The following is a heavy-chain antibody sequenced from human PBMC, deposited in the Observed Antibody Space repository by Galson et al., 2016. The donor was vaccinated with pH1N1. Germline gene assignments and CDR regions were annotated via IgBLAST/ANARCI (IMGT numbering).Heavy chain of an antibody. CDR1: GFTFSTYA. CDR2: TLYDGSNK. Sequence: SLRLSCAASGFTFSTYAMHWVRQAPGKGLEWVALTLYDGSNKYYADSVKGRFTISRDNSKNTLYLEMNSLRAEDTAVYYCARETPYSSGWGYYYGMDVWGQGTTVTVSS. CDR3: ARETPYSSGWGYYYGMDV. D-gene: IGHD6-19*01. J-gene: IGHJ6*02. V-gene: IGHV3-30-3*01.